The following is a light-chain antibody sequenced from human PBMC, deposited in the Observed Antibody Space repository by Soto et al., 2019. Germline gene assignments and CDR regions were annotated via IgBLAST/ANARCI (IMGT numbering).Light chain of an antibody. CDR1: QTISSW. CDR2: KAS. J-gene: IGKJ1*01. Sequence: DIQMTQSPSTLSGSVGDRVTITCRASQTISSWLAWYQQKPGKAPKLLIYKASTLKSGVPSRFSGSGSGTEFTLTISSLQPDDFATYYCQQYNNYSTFGQGTKVEIK. CDR3: QQYNNYST. V-gene: IGKV1-5*03.